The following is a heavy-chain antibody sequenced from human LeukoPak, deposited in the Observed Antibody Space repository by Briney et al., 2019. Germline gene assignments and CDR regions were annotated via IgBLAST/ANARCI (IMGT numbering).Heavy chain of an antibody. Sequence: GGSLRLSCAASGFTFSSYGMHWVRQAPGKGLEWVAVLSYDGSNKYNADTVTGRFTISRHNSETTLYLQMNSLRAEDTAVYYCAKLPIVATIRDAFDIWGQGTMVTVSS. CDR1: GFTFSSYG. J-gene: IGHJ3*02. D-gene: IGHD5-12*01. V-gene: IGHV3-30*18. CDR3: AKLPIVATIRDAFDI. CDR2: LSYDGSNK.